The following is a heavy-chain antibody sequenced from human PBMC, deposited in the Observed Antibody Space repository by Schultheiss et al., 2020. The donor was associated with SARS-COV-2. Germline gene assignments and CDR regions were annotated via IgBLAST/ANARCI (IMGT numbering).Heavy chain of an antibody. J-gene: IGHJ5*02. CDR1: GGSISSSNW. V-gene: IGHV4-4*02. Sequence: SETLSLTCAVSGGSISSSNWWSWVRQPAGKGLEWIGYIYYSGSTYYNPSLKSRVTISVDTSKNQFSLKLSSVTAADTAVYYCARERSIGWFDPWGQGTLVTVSS. CDR3: ARERSIGWFDP. D-gene: IGHD6-25*01. CDR2: IYYSGST.